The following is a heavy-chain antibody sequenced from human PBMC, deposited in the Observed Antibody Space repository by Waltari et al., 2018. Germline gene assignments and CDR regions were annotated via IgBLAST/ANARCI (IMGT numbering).Heavy chain of an antibody. Sequence: EVYLVESGGGLVQPGRSLRLSCTASGFTFGYYAMSWVRQAPGKGLEWLGLIRSEDYDGTTEYAASVKGRFIISRDDSKNTAYLQLNSLKGEDTAVYYCTRLAYNWNVYQFDQWGLGTLVTVSS. J-gene: IGHJ4*02. D-gene: IGHD1-20*01. CDR2: IRSEDYDGTT. CDR1: GFTFGYYA. V-gene: IGHV3-49*04. CDR3: TRLAYNWNVYQFDQ.